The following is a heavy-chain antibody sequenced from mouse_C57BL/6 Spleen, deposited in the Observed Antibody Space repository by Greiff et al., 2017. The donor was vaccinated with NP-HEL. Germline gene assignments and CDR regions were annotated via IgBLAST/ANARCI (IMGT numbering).Heavy chain of an antibody. CDR1: GYTFTSYW. D-gene: IGHD2-3*01. CDR3: ARRADGYYSHFDV. Sequence: QVQLQQSGAELVRPGSSVKLSCKASGYTFTSYWMHWVKQRPIQGLEWIGNIDPSDSETHYNQKFKDKATLTVDKSSSTAYMQLSSLTSEDSAVYYCARRADGYYSHFDVWGTGTTVTVSS. CDR2: IDPSDSET. V-gene: IGHV1-52*01. J-gene: IGHJ1*03.